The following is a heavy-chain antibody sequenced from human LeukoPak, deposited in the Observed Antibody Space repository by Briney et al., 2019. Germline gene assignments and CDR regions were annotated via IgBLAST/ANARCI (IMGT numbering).Heavy chain of an antibody. Sequence: PSETLSLTCTVSGGSISSHYWSWIRQPPGKGLEWIGYIYYGGSTNYNPSLKSRVTISVDTSKNQFSLKLSSVTAADTAVYYCAVSSWSLETFDYWGQGTLVTVSS. CDR3: AVSSWSLETFDY. J-gene: IGHJ4*02. V-gene: IGHV4-59*11. CDR1: GGSISSHY. CDR2: IYYGGST. D-gene: IGHD6-13*01.